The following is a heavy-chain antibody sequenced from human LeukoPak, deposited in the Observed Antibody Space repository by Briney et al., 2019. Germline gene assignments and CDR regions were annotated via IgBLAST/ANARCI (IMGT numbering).Heavy chain of an antibody. CDR1: GFTFKTYG. D-gene: IGHD6-19*01. CDR2: IRNDGTIK. Sequence: GGPLRLSCAASGFTFKTYGIHWVRQAPGKGLEWVAFIRNDGTIKYYADSVKGRFTISRDNSKNTLYLQMNSLRPEDTAVYYCAKESLDGYSSGWFDYWGQGTLVTVSS. V-gene: IGHV3-30*02. J-gene: IGHJ4*02. CDR3: AKESLDGYSSGWFDY.